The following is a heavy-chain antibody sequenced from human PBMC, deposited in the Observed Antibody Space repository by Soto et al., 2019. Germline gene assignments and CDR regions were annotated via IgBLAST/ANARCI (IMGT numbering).Heavy chain of an antibody. CDR1: GGSFSGYC. CDR3: ARGKLSDYVWGSYRYHFDY. Sequence: XETLSLTCAVDGGSFSGYCWSWIRQPPGKGLEWIGEINHSGSTNYNPSLKSRVTISVDTSKNQFSLKLSSVTAADTAVYYCARGKLSDYVWGSYRYHFDYWGQGTVVTVSS. V-gene: IGHV4-34*01. J-gene: IGHJ4*02. CDR2: INHSGST. D-gene: IGHD3-16*02.